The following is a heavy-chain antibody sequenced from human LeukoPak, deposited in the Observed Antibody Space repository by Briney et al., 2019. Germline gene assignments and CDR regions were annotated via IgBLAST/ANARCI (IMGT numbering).Heavy chain of an antibody. Sequence: PGGSLRLSCAASGFTFSSYSMNWVRQAPGKGLEWVANIKTDGREKYYVDSVKGRFTISRDNAKNSLYLQMNNLRAEDTAVYYCARNWGYFDFWGQGTLVTVSS. CDR2: IKTDGREK. CDR3: ARNWGYFDF. J-gene: IGHJ4*02. V-gene: IGHV3-7*01. CDR1: GFTFSSYS. D-gene: IGHD7-27*01.